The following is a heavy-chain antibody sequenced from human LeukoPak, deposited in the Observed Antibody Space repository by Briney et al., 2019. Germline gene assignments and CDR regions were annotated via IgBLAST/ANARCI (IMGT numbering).Heavy chain of an antibody. CDR2: MNPNSGNT. CDR3: ARGTGNYYYMDV. V-gene: IGHV1-8*01. CDR1: GYTFTSYD. D-gene: IGHD1-14*01. J-gene: IGHJ6*03. Sequence: ASVKVSCKASGYTFTSYDINWVRQATGQGLEWMGWMNPNSGNTGYAQKFQGRVTMTRNTSISTAYMELSSLRSEDTAVYYCARGTGNYYYMDVWGKGTTVTVSS.